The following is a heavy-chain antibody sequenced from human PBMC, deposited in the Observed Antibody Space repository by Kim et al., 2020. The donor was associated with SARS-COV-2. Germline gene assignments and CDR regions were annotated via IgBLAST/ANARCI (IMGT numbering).Heavy chain of an antibody. CDR2: IYYSGST. CDR3: ARLKLGLLPYFDY. Sequence: SETLSLTCTVSGGSISSSSYYWGWIRQPPGKGLEWIGSIYYSGSTYYNPSLKSRVTISVDTSKNQFSLKLSSVTAADTAVYYCARLKLGLLPYFDYWGQGTLVTVSS. J-gene: IGHJ4*02. CDR1: GGSISSSSYY. D-gene: IGHD1-7*01. V-gene: IGHV4-39*01.